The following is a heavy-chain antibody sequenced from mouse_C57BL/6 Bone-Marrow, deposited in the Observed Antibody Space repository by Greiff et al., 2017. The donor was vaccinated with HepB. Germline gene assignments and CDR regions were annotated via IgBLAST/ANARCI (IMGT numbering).Heavy chain of an antibody. D-gene: IGHD3-2*02. CDR3: ARAQLLYAMDY. Sequence: DVMLVESGGGLVKPGGSLKLSCAASGFTFSSYAMSWVRQTPEKRLEWVATLSDGGSYTYYPDNVKGRFTISRDNAKNNLYLQMSQLKSEDTAMYYCARAQLLYAMDYWGQGTSVTVSS. CDR1: GFTFSSYA. J-gene: IGHJ4*01. V-gene: IGHV5-4*03. CDR2: LSDGGSYT.